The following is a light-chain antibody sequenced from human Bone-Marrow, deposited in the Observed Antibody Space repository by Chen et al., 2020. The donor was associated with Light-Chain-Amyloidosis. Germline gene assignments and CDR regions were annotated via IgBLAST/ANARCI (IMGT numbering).Light chain of an antibody. CDR3: QQRSNWPT. CDR1: QSVSSY. J-gene: IGKJ4*01. Sequence: EIVLTQSPATLSLSPGERVTLSCRASQSVSSYLACYQQKPGQAPRLLIYDASNRATGIPARFSGSGSGTDFTLTISSLEPEDFAVYYCQQRSNWPTFGGGTKVEIK. V-gene: IGKV3-11*01. CDR2: DAS.